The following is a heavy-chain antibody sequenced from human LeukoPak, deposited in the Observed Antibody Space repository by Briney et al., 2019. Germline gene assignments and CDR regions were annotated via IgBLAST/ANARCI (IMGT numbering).Heavy chain of an antibody. Sequence: PGGSLRLSCAASGFTFSSYGMHWVRQAPGKGLEWVAVIWYDGSNKYYADSVKGRFTISRDNCKNTLYLQMNSLRAEDTAVYYCAKDATASPYFHWFDNWGQGTQVIVSS. CDR3: AKDATASPYFHWFDN. D-gene: IGHD3-9*01. CDR1: GFTFSSYG. J-gene: IGHJ4*02. V-gene: IGHV3-33*06. CDR2: IWYDGSNK.